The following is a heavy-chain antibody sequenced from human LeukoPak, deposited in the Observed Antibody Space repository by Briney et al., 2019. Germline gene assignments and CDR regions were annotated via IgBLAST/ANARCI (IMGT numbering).Heavy chain of an antibody. J-gene: IGHJ6*02. CDR1: GYTFTSYG. D-gene: IGHD2-21*02. CDR2: ISAYNGNT. Sequence: ASVKVSCKASGYTFTSYGISWVRQAPGQGLEWMGWISAYNGNTNYAQKLQGRVTMTTDTSTSTAYMELRSLRSDDTAVYYCAREGVVVTATPPPTTHYYYYGMDVWGQGTTVTVSS. CDR3: AREGVVVTATPPPTTHYYYYGMDV. V-gene: IGHV1-18*01.